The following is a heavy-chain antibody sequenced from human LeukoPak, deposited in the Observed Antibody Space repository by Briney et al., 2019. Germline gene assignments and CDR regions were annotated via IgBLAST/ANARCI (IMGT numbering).Heavy chain of an antibody. V-gene: IGHV1-69*13. CDR1: GGTFSSYA. J-gene: IGHJ4*02. CDR2: IIPILGTA. Sequence: SVKVSCKASGGTFSSYAISWVRQAPGQGLEWMGGIIPILGTANYAQKFQGRVTITADESTSTAYMELSSLRSEDTAVYYCAVRVVAATSPFDYWGQGTLVTVSS. D-gene: IGHD2-15*01. CDR3: AVRVVAATSPFDY.